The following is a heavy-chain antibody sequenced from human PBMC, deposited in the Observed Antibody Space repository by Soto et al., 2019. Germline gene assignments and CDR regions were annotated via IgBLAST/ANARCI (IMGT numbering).Heavy chain of an antibody. J-gene: IGHJ5*02. Sequence: ASVKVSCKASGYTFTTYAMHWVRQAPGQRLEWMGWINAGNGNTKYSQKFQGRVTITRDTSASTAYMELSSLRSEDTAVYYCARARYYDILTGYEFDPWGQGTLVTVSS. D-gene: IGHD3-9*01. CDR3: ARARYYDILTGYEFDP. CDR2: INAGNGNT. CDR1: GYTFTTYA. V-gene: IGHV1-3*01.